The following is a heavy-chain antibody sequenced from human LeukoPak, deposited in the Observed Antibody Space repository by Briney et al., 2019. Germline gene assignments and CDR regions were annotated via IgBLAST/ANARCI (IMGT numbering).Heavy chain of an antibody. CDR3: ARSMYSSGWHFDY. D-gene: IGHD6-19*01. CDR2: IYSGGST. CDR1: GFIVSSSY. J-gene: IGHJ4*02. Sequence: GGSLRLSCAASGFIVSSSYMSWVCQAPGKGLEWVSVIYSGGSTYSADSVKGRFTISRDISNNTLYLHMNSLRAEDTAVYYCARSMYSSGWHFDYWGQGTLVTVSS. V-gene: IGHV3-53*01.